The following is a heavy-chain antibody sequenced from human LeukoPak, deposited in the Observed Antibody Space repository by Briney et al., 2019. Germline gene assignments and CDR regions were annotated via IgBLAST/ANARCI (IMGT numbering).Heavy chain of an antibody. CDR3: ARDRLERSNEWFDP. CDR1: GYTFTSYA. CDR2: ISAYNGNT. J-gene: IGHJ5*02. Sequence: ASVKVSCKASGYTFTSYAISWVRQAPGQGLEWMGWISAYNGNTNYAQKLQGRVTLTTDTSTSTAYMELRSLRSDDTAVYYCARDRLERSNEWFDPWGQGTLVTVSS. V-gene: IGHV1-18*01. D-gene: IGHD1-1*01.